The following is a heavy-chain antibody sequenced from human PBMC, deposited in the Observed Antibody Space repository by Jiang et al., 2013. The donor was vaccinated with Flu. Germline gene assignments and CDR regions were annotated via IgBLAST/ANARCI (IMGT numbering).Heavy chain of an antibody. D-gene: IGHD3-10*01. Sequence: GAEVKKPGESLRISCKGSGYSFTSYWISWVRQMPGKGLEWMGRIDPSDSYTNYSPSFQGHVTISADKSISTAYLQWSSLKASDTAMYYCARHFGGEIWFGELLYHRGDAFDIWGQGTMVTVSS. CDR3: ARHFGGEIWFGELLYHRGDAFDI. CDR1: GYSFTSYW. V-gene: IGHV5-10-1*01. CDR2: IDPSDSYT. J-gene: IGHJ3*02.